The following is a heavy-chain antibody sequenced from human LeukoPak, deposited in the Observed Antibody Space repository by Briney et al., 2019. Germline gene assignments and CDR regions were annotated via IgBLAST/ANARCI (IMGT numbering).Heavy chain of an antibody. V-gene: IGHV1-69*13. CDR1: GGTFSSYA. CDR3: ARIESRYEDFDY. J-gene: IGHJ4*02. D-gene: IGHD5-12*01. Sequence: SVKVSCKASGGTFSSYAISWVRQAPGQGLEWMGGIIPIFGTANYAQKFQGRVTITADESTSTAYMELSRLRSDDTAVYYCARIESRYEDFDYWGQGTLVTVSS. CDR2: IIPIFGTA.